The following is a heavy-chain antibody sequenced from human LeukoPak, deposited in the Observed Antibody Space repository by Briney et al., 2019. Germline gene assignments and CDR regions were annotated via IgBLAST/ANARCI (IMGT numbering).Heavy chain of an antibody. CDR3: AAGYYYGLDV. CDR1: GFTLSSYG. J-gene: IGHJ6*02. CDR2: ISSSSTAI. Sequence: GGSLRLSCAASGFTLSSYGMNWGRQAPGKGLEWVAYISSSSTAIFYADSVKGRFTISRDNAKNSLFLQMNSLRDEDTAVYYCAAGYYYGLDVWGQGTTVTVSS. V-gene: IGHV3-48*02.